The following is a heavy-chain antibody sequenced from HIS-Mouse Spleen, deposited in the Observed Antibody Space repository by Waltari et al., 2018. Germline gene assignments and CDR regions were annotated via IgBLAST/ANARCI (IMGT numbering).Heavy chain of an antibody. V-gene: IGHV1-18*01. CDR1: GYTFTSYG. CDR2: ISAHNVNT. Sequence: QVQLVQSGAEVKKPGASVKVSCKASGYTFTSYGISWVRQAAGQGLEWKGRISAHNVNTNYAMKLQGRVTMTTDTSTSTSYMELRSLRSDETAVDYCARNNRRYFDYWGQGTLVTVSS. J-gene: IGHJ4*02. CDR3: ARNNRRYFDY.